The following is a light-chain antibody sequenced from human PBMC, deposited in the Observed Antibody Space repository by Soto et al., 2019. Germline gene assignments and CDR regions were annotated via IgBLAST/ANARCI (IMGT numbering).Light chain of an antibody. CDR2: AAS. CDR3: QQSYSSRLT. CDR1: QSISCY. J-gene: IGKJ4*01. V-gene: IGKV1-39*01. Sequence: DIQITQSPSSLPASIGDRVTITCRAIQSISCYLNWYQQRPGKAPNFLIYAASSLQSGVPSRFSGSRSVKDFTLTISSLQPEDFATYYCQQSYSSRLTFGGGTKVEI.